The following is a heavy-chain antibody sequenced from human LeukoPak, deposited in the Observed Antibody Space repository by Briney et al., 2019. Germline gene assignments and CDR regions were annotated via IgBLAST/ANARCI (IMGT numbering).Heavy chain of an antibody. V-gene: IGHV1-46*01. Sequence: ASVKVSCKAFGYTFTSNYMHWVRQAPGQGPEWMGVISPSGGSTTYAQKFQGRVTLTRDMSTSTDYLELSSLRSEDTAVYYCARDPRGIVGANFWDYWGQGTLVTVSS. D-gene: IGHD1-26*01. CDR1: GYTFTSNY. CDR2: ISPSGGST. J-gene: IGHJ4*02. CDR3: ARDPRGIVGANFWDY.